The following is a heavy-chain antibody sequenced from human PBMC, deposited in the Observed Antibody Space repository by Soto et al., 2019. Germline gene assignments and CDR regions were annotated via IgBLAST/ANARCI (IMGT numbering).Heavy chain of an antibody. V-gene: IGHV4-34*01. J-gene: IGHJ3*02. D-gene: IGHD3-16*02. Sequence: SETLSLTCAVYGRSFSGDYWSWIRKPPGKGLKWIGEINHSGSTNYNPSLKSRVTISVDTSKNQFSLKLSSVTAADTAVYYCARVRTLINDYIWGSYRYYDAFDIWGQGTMVT. CDR1: GRSFSGDY. CDR2: INHSGST. CDR3: ARVRTLINDYIWGSYRYYDAFDI.